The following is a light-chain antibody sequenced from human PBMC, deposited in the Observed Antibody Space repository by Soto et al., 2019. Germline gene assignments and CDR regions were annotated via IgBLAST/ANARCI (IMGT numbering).Light chain of an antibody. CDR2: EVS. Sequence: QSALTQPASVSGSPGQSITISCTGTSSDVGGYNYVSWYQQHPGKAPKLIIYEVSNRPSEVSNRFSGSKSGNTASLTISGLQAEDEADYYCSSYTSSSTPVVFGTGTKLTVL. CDR3: SSYTSSSTPVV. J-gene: IGLJ1*01. CDR1: SSDVGGYNY. V-gene: IGLV2-14*01.